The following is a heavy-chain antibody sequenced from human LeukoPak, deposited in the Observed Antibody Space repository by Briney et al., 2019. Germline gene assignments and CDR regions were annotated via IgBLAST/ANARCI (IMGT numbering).Heavy chain of an antibody. J-gene: IGHJ4*02. CDR1: GGSFSGYY. CDR3: ARGDYYGSGSYYTPYPQPFDY. Sequence: SETLSLTCAVYGGSFSGYYWSWIRQPPGKGQGWIGEINHSGSTNYNPSLKSRVTISVDTSKNQFSLKLSSVTAADTAVYYCARGDYYGSGSYYTPYPQPFDYWGQGTLVTVSS. CDR2: INHSGST. D-gene: IGHD3-10*01. V-gene: IGHV4-34*01.